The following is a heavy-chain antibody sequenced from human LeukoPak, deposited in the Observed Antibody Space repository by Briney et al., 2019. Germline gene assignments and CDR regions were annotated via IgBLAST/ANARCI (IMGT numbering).Heavy chain of an antibody. CDR2: IGGDSVAT. CDR3: AKYYLVGASRWFDP. D-gene: IGHD1-26*01. J-gene: IGHJ5*02. CDR1: GFTFSSYA. V-gene: IGHV3-23*01. Sequence: GGSLRLSCVASGFTFSSYAMSWVRQAPGKGLEWVSVIGGDSVATYYSDSVKGRFTISRDNANNTLYLQMNNLRAEDTAVYYCAKYYLVGASRWFDPWGQGTLVTVSS.